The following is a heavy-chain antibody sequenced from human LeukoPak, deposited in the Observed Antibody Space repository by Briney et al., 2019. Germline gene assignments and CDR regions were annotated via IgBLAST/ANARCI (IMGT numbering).Heavy chain of an antibody. V-gene: IGHV3-7*01. J-gene: IGHJ3*02. D-gene: IGHD2-15*01. Sequence: PGGSLRLSCAASGFTFSSYWMSWVRQAPGKGLEWVANIKKDGSEKYYVDSVKGRFTISRDNAKTSLYLQMNSLRAEDTAIYYCARHRSGGSQDDAFDIWGQGTMVTVSS. CDR3: ARHRSGGSQDDAFDI. CDR1: GFTFSSYW. CDR2: IKKDGSEK.